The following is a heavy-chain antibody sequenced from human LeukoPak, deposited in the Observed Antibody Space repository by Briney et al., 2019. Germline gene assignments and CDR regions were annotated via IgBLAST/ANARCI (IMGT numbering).Heavy chain of an antibody. V-gene: IGHV3-53*01. D-gene: IGHD3-10*01. CDR3: ARVSTMIRGMHDTFDV. CDR1: GFTVRSNY. J-gene: IGHJ3*01. CDR2: IYSGGTT. Sequence: GESLRLSCAASGFTVRSNYMNWVRQAPGEGLEWVSVIYSGGTTYYADSVKGRFTTSRDNSKNTVYLQMNSLRADDTAVYYCARVSTMIRGMHDTFDVWGQGTVVTVSS.